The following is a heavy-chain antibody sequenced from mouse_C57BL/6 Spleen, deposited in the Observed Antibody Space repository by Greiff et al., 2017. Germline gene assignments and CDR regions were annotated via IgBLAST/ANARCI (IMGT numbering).Heavy chain of an antibody. CDR1: GFTFTDYY. Sequence: EVKLMESGGGLVQPGGSLSLSCAASGFTFTDYYMSWVRQPPGKALEWLGFIRNKANGYTTEYSASVKGRFTISRDNSQSILYLQMNALRAEDSATYYCVYGFPFAYWGQGTLVTVSA. CDR2: IRNKANGYTT. V-gene: IGHV7-3*01. D-gene: IGHD2-2*01. J-gene: IGHJ3*01. CDR3: VYGFPFAY.